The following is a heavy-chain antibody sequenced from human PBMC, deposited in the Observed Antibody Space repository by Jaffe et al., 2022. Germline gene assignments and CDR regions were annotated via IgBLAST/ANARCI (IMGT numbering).Heavy chain of an antibody. V-gene: IGHV3-72*01. CDR3: ARDGMRGGDFDY. D-gene: IGHD3-16*01. Sequence: EVQLVESGGGLVQPGGSLRLSCAASGFTFTDYYMDYFRQAPGKGLEWIARILNKVNSYTTHYAASVGGRFSISRDDSKNSLYLQMNSLKSEDTAMYYCARDGMRGGDFDYWGQGVPVTVSS. CDR1: GFTFTDYY. CDR2: ILNKVNSYTT. J-gene: IGHJ4*02.